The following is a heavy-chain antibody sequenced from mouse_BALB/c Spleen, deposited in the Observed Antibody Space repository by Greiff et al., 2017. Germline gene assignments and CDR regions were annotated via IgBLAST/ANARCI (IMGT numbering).Heavy chain of an antibody. CDR3: ARGLLPYYYAMDY. D-gene: IGHD2-3*01. J-gene: IGHJ4*01. CDR1: GFTFSSFG. V-gene: IGHV5-17*02. Sequence: EVKVEESGGGLVQPGGSRKLSCAASGFTFSSFGMHWVRQAPEKGLEWVAYISSGSSTIYYADTVKGRFTISRDNPKNTLFLQMTSLRSEDTAMYYCARGLLPYYYAMDYWGQGTSVTVSS. CDR2: ISSGSSTI.